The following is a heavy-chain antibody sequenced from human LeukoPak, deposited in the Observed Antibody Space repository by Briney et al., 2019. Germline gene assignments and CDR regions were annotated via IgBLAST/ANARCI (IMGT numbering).Heavy chain of an antibody. J-gene: IGHJ4*02. CDR3: AKSSTGYSFDY. CDR2: ISSSSGHT. V-gene: IGHV3-11*06. D-gene: IGHD3-22*01. CDR1: GFTISDYY. Sequence: GGSLRLSCAASGFTISDYYMNWIRQTPGKGLEWISHISSSSGHTNYADSVKGRFTISRDNAKNSLYLQMNSLRAEDTAVYYCAKSSTGYSFDYWGQGTLVTVSS.